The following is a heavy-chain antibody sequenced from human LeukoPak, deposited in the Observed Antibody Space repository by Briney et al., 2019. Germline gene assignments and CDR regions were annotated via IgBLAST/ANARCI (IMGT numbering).Heavy chain of an antibody. V-gene: IGHV3-30*02. CDR3: AKTGRSSFPRYDFWSGYYTDY. CDR2: IRYDGSNK. CDR1: GFTFSSYG. J-gene: IGHJ4*02. D-gene: IGHD3-3*01. Sequence: GGSLRLSCAASGFTFSSYGMHWVRQAPGKGLEWVALIRYDGSNKYYADSVKGRFTISRDNSKNTLYLQMNSLRAEDTAVYYCAKTGRSSFPRYDFWSGYYTDYWGQGTLVTVSS.